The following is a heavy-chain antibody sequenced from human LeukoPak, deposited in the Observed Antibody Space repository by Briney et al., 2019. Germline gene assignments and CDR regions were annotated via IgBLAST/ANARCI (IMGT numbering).Heavy chain of an antibody. Sequence: SETLSLTCTVSGGSISSSSYYWGWIRQPPGKGLEWIGSIYYSGSTYYNPSLKSRVTISVDTSKNQFSLKLSSVTAADTAVYYCALSSSSWFDAFDIWGQGTMVTVSS. V-gene: IGHV4-39*07. J-gene: IGHJ3*02. CDR3: ALSSSSWFDAFDI. D-gene: IGHD6-13*01. CDR1: GGSISSSSYY. CDR2: IYYSGST.